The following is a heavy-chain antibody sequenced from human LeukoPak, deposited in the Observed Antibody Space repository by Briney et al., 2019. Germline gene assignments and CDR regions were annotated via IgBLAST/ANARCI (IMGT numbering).Heavy chain of an antibody. J-gene: IGHJ3*02. CDR2: INSDGSST. Sequence: GGSLRLSCAASGFTFSSYWMHWVRHAPGKGLVWVSRINSDGSSTSYADSVKGRFTISRDNAKNTLYLQMNSLRAEDTAVYYCASGLWLQWHDAFDIWGQGTMVTVSS. CDR3: ASGLWLQWHDAFDI. CDR1: GFTFSSYW. V-gene: IGHV3-74*01. D-gene: IGHD5-24*01.